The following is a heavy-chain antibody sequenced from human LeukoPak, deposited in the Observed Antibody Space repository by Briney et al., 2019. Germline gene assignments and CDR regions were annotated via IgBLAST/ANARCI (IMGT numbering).Heavy chain of an antibody. CDR3: ARGRTWIQLWLGGKVADWSDP. J-gene: IGHJ5*02. V-gene: IGHV4-34*01. Sequence: PSETLSLTCAVYGGSFSGYYWSWIRQPPGKGLEWIGEINHSGSTNYNPSLKSRVTISVDTSKNQFSLKLSSVTAADTAVYYCARGRTWIQLWLGGKVADWSDPWGQGTLVTVSS. CDR1: GGSFSGYY. D-gene: IGHD5-18*01. CDR2: INHSGST.